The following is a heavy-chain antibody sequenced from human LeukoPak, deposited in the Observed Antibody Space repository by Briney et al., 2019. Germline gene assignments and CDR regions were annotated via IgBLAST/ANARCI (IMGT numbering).Heavy chain of an antibody. CDR1: GGTFSSYA. J-gene: IGHJ4*02. D-gene: IGHD3-22*01. CDR2: INPNSGGT. CDR3: ARGYYDSSGPFDY. V-gene: IGHV1-2*04. Sequence: ASVKVSCKASGGTFSSYAISWVRQAPGQGLEWMGWINPNSGGTNYAQKFQGWVTMTRDTSISTAYMEPSRLRSDDTAVYYCARGYYDSSGPFDYWGQGTLVTVSS.